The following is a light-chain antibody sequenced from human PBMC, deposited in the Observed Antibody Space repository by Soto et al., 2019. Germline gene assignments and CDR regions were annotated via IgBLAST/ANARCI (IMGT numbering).Light chain of an antibody. Sequence: AIRISQSPSSLPASPRERDTLTCRVSKGISSYLAWYQQKPANAPTLLIYAASRLQSSGPSDFLSSSSAADFTPTISGLQPEDFASSYCLQSYISHPFTFGQGTRLENK. CDR1: KGISSY. CDR3: LQSYISHPFT. CDR2: AAS. V-gene: IGKV1-8*01. J-gene: IGKJ5*01.